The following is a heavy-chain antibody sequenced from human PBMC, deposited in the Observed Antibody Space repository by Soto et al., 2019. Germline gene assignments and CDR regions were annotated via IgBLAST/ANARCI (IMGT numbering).Heavy chain of an antibody. Sequence: QVQLVQSGAEVKKPGSSVKVSCKTSGGTFSSYAISWVRQAPGQGLEWMGGIIPIFDTANYAQKFQGRVTITADESXXTXYXXLGSLRSEDTAVYYCARHDCISASCYYYYYYSMDVWGRGTTVTVSS. J-gene: IGHJ6*02. V-gene: IGHV1-69*12. CDR3: ARHDCISASCYYYYYYSMDV. CDR1: GGTFSSYA. CDR2: IIPIFDTA. D-gene: IGHD2-2*01.